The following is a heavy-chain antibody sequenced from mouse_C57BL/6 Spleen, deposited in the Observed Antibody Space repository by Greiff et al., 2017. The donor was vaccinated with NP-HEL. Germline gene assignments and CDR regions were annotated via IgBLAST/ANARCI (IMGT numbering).Heavy chain of an antibody. V-gene: IGHV1-15*01. CDR3: TRDYSKIY. Sequence: QVQLQQSGAELVRPGASVTLSCKASGYTFTDYGMHWVKQTPVHGLEWIGAIDPETGGTASHQKFKGKAILTADKSSSTAYMELRSLTSEDSAVYYCTRDYSKIYWGQGTTLTVSS. J-gene: IGHJ2*01. D-gene: IGHD2-5*01. CDR2: IDPETGGT. CDR1: GYTFTDYG.